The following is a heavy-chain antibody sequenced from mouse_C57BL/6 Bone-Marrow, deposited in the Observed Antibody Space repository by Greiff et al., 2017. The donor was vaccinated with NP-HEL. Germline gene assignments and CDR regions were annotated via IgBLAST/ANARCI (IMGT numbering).Heavy chain of an antibody. CDR3: TDGADYGSSYVRLYYAIDY. V-gene: IGHV1-5*01. D-gene: IGHD1-1*01. J-gene: IGHJ4*01. Sequence: EVKLQESGTVLARPGASVKMSCKTSGYTFTSYWMHWVKQRPGQGLEWIGAIYPGNSDTSYNQKFKGKATLTAVTSASTAYMELSSLTNEDSAVYYCTDGADYGSSYVRLYYAIDYWGRGTAVTVSA. CDR1: GYTFTSYW. CDR2: IYPGNSDT.